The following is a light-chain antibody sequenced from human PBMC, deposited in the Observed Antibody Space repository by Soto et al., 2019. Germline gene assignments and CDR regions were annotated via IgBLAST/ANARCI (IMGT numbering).Light chain of an antibody. CDR3: QQYYSYPGT. CDR2: AAS. Sequence: AIRMTQSPSSLSASTGDRVTITCRASQGISSYLAWYQQKPGKAPKLLIYAASTLQSGVTSTFSGSGSGTDFTLTISCLQSEDFATYYCQQYYSYPGTFGQGTKVEIK. V-gene: IGKV1-8*01. J-gene: IGKJ1*01. CDR1: QGISSY.